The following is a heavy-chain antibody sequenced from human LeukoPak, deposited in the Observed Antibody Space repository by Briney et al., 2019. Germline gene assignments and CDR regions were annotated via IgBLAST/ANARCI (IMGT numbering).Heavy chain of an antibody. D-gene: IGHD3-3*01. CDR3: ARTRARSYYDFWSGYYTVGYHY. V-gene: IGHV1-18*01. CDR1: GYTFTSYG. CDR2: ISAYNGNT. Sequence: ASVKVSCKASGYTFTSYGISWVRQAPGQGLERMGWISAYNGNTNYAQKLQGRVTMTTDTSTSTAYMELRSLRSDDTAVYYCARTRARSYYDFWSGYYTVGYHYWGQGTLVTVSS. J-gene: IGHJ4*02.